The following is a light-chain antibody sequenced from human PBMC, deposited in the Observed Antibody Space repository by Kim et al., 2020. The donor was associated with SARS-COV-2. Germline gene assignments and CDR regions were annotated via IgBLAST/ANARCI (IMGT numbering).Light chain of an antibody. J-gene: IGKJ2*01. CDR1: QSISSW. Sequence: DIQMTQSPSTLSASVGDRVTITCRASQSISSWLAWYQQSPGKAPKLLIYKASSLESGVPSRFSGSGSGTEFTLTISSLQPDDFATYYCQHYNSFPHTFGQGTKLEI. V-gene: IGKV1-5*03. CDR2: KAS. CDR3: QHYNSFPHT.